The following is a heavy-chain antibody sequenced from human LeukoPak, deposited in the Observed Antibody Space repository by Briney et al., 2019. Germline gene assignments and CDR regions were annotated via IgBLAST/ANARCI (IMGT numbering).Heavy chain of an antibody. D-gene: IGHD5-24*01. CDR3: ARHDGYNYYFDY. CDR2: IYYSGST. J-gene: IGHJ4*02. Sequence: SKTLSLTCTVSGGSISSSSYYCGWIRQPPGKGLEWIGSIYYSGSTYYNPSLKSRVTISVDTSKNQFSLKLSSVTAADTAVYYCARHDGYNYYFDYWGQGTLVTVSS. CDR1: GGSISSSSYY. V-gene: IGHV4-39*01.